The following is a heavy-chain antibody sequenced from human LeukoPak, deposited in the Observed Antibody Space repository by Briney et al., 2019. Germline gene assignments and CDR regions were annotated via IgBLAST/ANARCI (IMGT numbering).Heavy chain of an antibody. V-gene: IGHV3-23*01. Sequence: GGSLRLSCAASGFTFSSYEMSWVRQAPGKGLEWVSAIIVGVGSTYYADSVKGRFTISRDNSKNTLYLQMNSLRAEDTAVYYCAKGPPGYCSSTSCYLNWYFDLWGRGTLVTVSS. CDR2: IIVGVGST. CDR1: GFTFSSYE. J-gene: IGHJ2*01. D-gene: IGHD2-2*01. CDR3: AKGPPGYCSSTSCYLNWYFDL.